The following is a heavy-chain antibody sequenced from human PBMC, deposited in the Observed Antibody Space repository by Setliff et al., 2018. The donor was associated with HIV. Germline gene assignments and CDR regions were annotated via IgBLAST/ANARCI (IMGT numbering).Heavy chain of an antibody. J-gene: IGHJ6*03. V-gene: IGHV3-48*04. CDR2: ISSSRSTI. CDR3: AGVWEGWFHYYYYYYMDV. Sequence: GGSLRLSCAASGFTFSSYAMHWVRQAPGKGLEWVSYISSSRSTIYYADSVKGRFTISRDNAKNSLYLQMNSLRAEDTAVYYCAGVWEGWFHYYYYYYMDVWGKGTTVTVSS. CDR1: GFTFSSYA. D-gene: IGHD6-19*01.